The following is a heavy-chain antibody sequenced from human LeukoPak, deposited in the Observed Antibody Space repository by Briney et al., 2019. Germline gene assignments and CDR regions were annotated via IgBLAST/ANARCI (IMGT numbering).Heavy chain of an antibody. V-gene: IGHV4-38-2*01. CDR3: ARLNWNDADFDY. Sequence: SETLSLTCAVSGYSISSGYYWGWIRQPPGKGLEWIGTIYNSGTTYYNPSLKSRVTISVDTSKNQFSLKLNSVTAADTAVYHYARLNWNDADFDYWGQGILVTVSS. CDR1: GYSISSGYY. D-gene: IGHD1-1*01. CDR2: IYNSGTT. J-gene: IGHJ4*02.